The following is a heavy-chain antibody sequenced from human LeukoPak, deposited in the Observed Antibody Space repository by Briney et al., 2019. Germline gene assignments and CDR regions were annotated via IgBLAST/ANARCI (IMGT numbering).Heavy chain of an antibody. CDR1: GFTFSSYG. D-gene: IGHD3-22*01. CDR3: AKDSLNYYDSSGYSYYYYYGMDV. Sequence: GGSLRLSCAASGFTFSSYGMHWVRQAPGKGLEWVAVISYDGSNKYYADSVKGRFTISRDNSKNTLYLQMNSLRAEDTAVYYCAKDSLNYYDSSGYSYYYYYGMDVWGQGTMVTVSS. CDR2: ISYDGSNK. J-gene: IGHJ6*02. V-gene: IGHV3-30*18.